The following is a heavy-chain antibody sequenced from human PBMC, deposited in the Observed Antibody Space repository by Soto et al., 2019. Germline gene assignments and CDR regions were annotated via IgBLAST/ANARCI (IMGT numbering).Heavy chain of an antibody. CDR3: ARADGLGVGTPFRDY. Sequence: QLQLQESGPGLVKPSETLSLICTVSGGSISSRHYHWGWIRQPPGKGLEWIASIHYSGSTHYNPSLKSRVTASMATSKSQFSLRLCSVTAADTGVYYCARADGLGVGTPFRDYGGQGTLVTVSS. J-gene: IGHJ4*02. D-gene: IGHD3-3*01. CDR1: GGSISSRHYH. CDR2: IHYSGST. V-gene: IGHV4-39*01.